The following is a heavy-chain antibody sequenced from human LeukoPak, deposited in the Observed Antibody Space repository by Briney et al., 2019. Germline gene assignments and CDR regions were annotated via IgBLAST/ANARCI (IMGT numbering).Heavy chain of an antibody. J-gene: IGHJ4*02. D-gene: IGHD3-10*01. V-gene: IGHV3-74*01. CDR1: GFTFSSYW. CDR3: ARVGWAGSPTYFDY. CDR2: INRDGTST. Sequence: GGSLRLSCAASGFTFSSYWMHWVRQAPGKGLVWVSRINRDGTSTNYTDSVKGRFTISRDNAKNSLYLQMNSLRAEDTAVYYCARVGWAGSPTYFDYWGQGTLVTVSS.